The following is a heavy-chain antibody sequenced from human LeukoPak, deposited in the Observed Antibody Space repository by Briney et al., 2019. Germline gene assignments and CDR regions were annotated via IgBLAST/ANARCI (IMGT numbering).Heavy chain of an antibody. J-gene: IGHJ5*02. CDR3: ARDPSNTSGWKTWFDP. CDR1: GYTFNSHG. CDR2: ISGYNGDT. V-gene: IGHV1-18*04. D-gene: IGHD6-19*01. Sequence: ASVKVSCKASGYTFNSHGISWVRQAPGQGLEWMGWISGYNGDTNYAQKFQGRVTLITDRTTSTAYLELRSLRSDDTAVYYCARDPSNTSGWKTWFDPWGQGTLVTVSS.